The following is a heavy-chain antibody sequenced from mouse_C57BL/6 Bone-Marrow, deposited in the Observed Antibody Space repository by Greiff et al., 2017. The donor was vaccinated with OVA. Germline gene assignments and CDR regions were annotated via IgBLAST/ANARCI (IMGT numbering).Heavy chain of an antibody. CDR3: AIGYYYAMDY. CDR2: ISSGGSYT. V-gene: IGHV5-6*01. Sequence: EVQLVESGGDLVKPGGSLKLSCAASGFTFSSYGMSWVRQTPDKRLEWVATISSGGSYTYYPDSVKGRFTISRDNAKNTLYLQMSSLKSEDTAMYYCAIGYYYAMDYWGQGTSVTVSS. D-gene: IGHD3-3*01. J-gene: IGHJ4*01. CDR1: GFTFSSYG.